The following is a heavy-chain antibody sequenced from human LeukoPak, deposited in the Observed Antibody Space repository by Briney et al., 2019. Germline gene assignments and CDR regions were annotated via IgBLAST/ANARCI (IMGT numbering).Heavy chain of an antibody. CDR1: GGSISTSSYY. CDR3: ARDSRPRTGINWFDP. V-gene: IGHV4-39*07. CDR2: IFYSGST. J-gene: IGHJ5*02. D-gene: IGHD1-14*01. Sequence: SETLSLTCTVSGGSISTSSYYWGWVRQPPGKGLEWIGNIFYSGSTYYNPSLKSRVTISVDTSKNQFSLKLSSVTAADTAVYYCARDSRPRTGINWFDPWGQGTLVTVSS.